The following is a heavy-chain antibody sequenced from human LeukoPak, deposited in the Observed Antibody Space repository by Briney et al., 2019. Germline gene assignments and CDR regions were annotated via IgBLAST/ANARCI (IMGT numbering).Heavy chain of an antibody. V-gene: IGHV1-2*02. J-gene: IGHJ4*02. CDR1: GYTFTDYY. CDR2: INPNSGGT. Sequence: ASVTVSCTASGYTFTDYYMHWVRQAPGQGLEWMGWINPNSGGTSYAPNSQGRVTMTRDTSISTAYMELSRLRSDDTAIYYCARDLEVWGQGTLVAVSP. CDR3: ARDLEV.